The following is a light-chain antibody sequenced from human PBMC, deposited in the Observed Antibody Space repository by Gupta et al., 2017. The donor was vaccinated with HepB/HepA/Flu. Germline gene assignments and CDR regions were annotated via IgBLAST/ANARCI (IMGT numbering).Light chain of an antibody. CDR3: NSVTTTTTLVV. Sequence: SALTQPASASGSPGQSITISCTGTSSDFGDYNYVSWYQQQPGKAPKLLIDHVSNRPSGVADRFSGSKSGNTASLTISGLQADDEADYYYNSVTTTTTLVVFGGGTKVTVL. CDR1: SSDFGDYNY. V-gene: IGLV2-14*03. J-gene: IGLJ2*01. CDR2: HVS.